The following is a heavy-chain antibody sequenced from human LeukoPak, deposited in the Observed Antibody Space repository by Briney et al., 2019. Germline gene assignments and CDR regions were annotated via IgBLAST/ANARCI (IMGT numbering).Heavy chain of an antibody. CDR3: ARGEYYYDSSGSNPAEYFQH. CDR1: GGSISSYY. CDR2: IYYSGST. Sequence: SETLSLTCTVSGGSISSYYWSWIRQPPGKGLEWIGYIYYSGSTNYNPSLKSRVTISVDTSKNQFSLKLSSVTAADTAVHYCARGEYYYDSSGSNPAEYFQHWGQGTLVTVSS. V-gene: IGHV4-59*01. J-gene: IGHJ1*01. D-gene: IGHD3-22*01.